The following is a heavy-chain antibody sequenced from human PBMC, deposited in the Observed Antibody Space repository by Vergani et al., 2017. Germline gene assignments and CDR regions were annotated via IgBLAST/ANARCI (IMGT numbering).Heavy chain of an antibody. CDR2: MYHSGTT. CDR3: ARHQIGRYTEY. CDR1: GTSISGSSDY. V-gene: IGHV4-39*01. J-gene: IGHJ4*02. Sequence: QLQLQESGPGLLKPSETLSLTCSVSGTSISGSSDYWGWIRQPPGKGLEWIGSMYHSGTTYYNPSLKSRATLSVDKSKNQISLQVTSVTAADTAVYYCARHQIGRYTEYWGQGILVTVSS. D-gene: IGHD1-14*01.